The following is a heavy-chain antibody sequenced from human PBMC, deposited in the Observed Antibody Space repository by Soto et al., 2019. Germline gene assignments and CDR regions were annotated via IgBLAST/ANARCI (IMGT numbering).Heavy chain of an antibody. D-gene: IGHD3-22*01. CDR1: GFALSSFW. CDR2: IKGDGSEQ. J-gene: IGHJ4*02. CDR3: TRNQVKADY. V-gene: IGHV3-7*01. Sequence: EVQLVESGGDLVQPGGSLRLSCVASGFALSSFWMTWVRQAPGKGLEWVAKIKGDGSEQNYVDSVRGRFTISRDNAKNSVSLQMNSLRVDDTAVYYCTRNQVKADYWGQGTLVTVSS.